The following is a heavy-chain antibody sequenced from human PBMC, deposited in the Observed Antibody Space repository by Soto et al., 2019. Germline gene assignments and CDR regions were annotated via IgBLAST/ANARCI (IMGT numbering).Heavy chain of an antibody. CDR3: AKHPRGGAGVIILKTCSAP. D-gene: IGHD2-21*01. J-gene: IGHJ5*02. CDR1: GGSISSSSSY. V-gene: IGHV4-39*01. CDR2: IYYSGST. Sequence: PSETLSLTCTVSGGSISSSSSYWGWIRQPPGKGLEWIGYIYYSGSTNYNPSLKSRVTKSVDTSKNQSSLKLNSVTAADTAVYYCAKHPRGGAGVIILKTCSAPGGKGALATVPS.